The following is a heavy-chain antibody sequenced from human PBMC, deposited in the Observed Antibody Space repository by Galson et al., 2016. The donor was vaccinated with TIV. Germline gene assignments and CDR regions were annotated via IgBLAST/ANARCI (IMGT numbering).Heavy chain of an antibody. CDR3: AKDRSWVPVGSSDY. J-gene: IGHJ4*02. D-gene: IGHD3-10*01. V-gene: IGHV3-74*01. CDR2: INTDGDAS. CDR1: GFTFSNYW. Sequence: SLRLSCAASGFTFSNYWMHWVRQSPGEGLIYVSRINTDGDASDYADSVKGRFTISRDNSKKTLYLQMNSLRAADTAVYYCAKDRSWVPVGSSDYWGQGILVIVSS.